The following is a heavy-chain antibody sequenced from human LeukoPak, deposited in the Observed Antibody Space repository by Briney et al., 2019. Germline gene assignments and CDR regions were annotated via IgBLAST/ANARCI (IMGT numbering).Heavy chain of an antibody. CDR3: ARVGDDYYASGGFDY. J-gene: IGHJ4*02. V-gene: IGHV4-34*01. D-gene: IGHD3-10*01. CDR1: GGSFSGYY. CDR2: INHSGST. Sequence: PSETLSLTCAVYGGSFSGYYWSWIRQPPGKGLEWIGEINHSGSTNYNPSLKSRVTMSVDTSKNQFSLKLSSVTAADTAVYYCARVGDDYYASGGFDYWGQGTLVTVSS.